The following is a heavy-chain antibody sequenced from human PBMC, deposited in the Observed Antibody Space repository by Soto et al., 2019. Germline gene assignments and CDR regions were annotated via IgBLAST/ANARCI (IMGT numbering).Heavy chain of an antibody. CDR2: ISWNSGSI. CDR3: AKDISARRDYYYYMDV. Sequence: EVQLVESGGGLVQPGRSLRLSCAASGFTFDDYAMHWVRQAPGEGLEWVSGISWNSGSIGYADSVKGRFTISRDNAKNSLYLQMNSLRAEDTALYYCAKDISARRDYYYYMDVWGKGTTVTVSS. CDR1: GFTFDDYA. D-gene: IGHD6-6*01. J-gene: IGHJ6*03. V-gene: IGHV3-9*01.